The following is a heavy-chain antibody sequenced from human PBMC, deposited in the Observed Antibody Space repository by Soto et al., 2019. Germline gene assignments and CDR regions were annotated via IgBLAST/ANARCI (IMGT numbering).Heavy chain of an antibody. CDR1: GGSISGYY. D-gene: IGHD6-6*01. V-gene: IGHV4-34*01. J-gene: IGHJ6*03. Sequence: SLTMSLTCAVYGGSISGYYSSWIRQPPGKGLEWVEEINHSGSTNYNPSLKSRVTISVDTSKNQFSLKLSSVTAADTAVYYCARGSSSFLHYYYYMDVWGKGTTVTVSS. CDR3: ARGSSSFLHYYYYMDV. CDR2: INHSGST.